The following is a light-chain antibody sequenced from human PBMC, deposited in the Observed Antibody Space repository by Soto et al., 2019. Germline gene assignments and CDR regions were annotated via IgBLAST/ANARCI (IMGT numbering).Light chain of an antibody. CDR1: QDIIDY. CDR2: DAS. V-gene: IGKV1-33*01. J-gene: IGKJ4*01. Sequence: DVQMTQSPSSLPASVGDRVTITCQASQDIIDYLNWYQQKPGKAPKLLIYDASNLETGVPSRFSGSGSGTDFTFTISSLQPEDIATYYCQHYDNLPTFGGGTKVDIK. CDR3: QHYDNLPT.